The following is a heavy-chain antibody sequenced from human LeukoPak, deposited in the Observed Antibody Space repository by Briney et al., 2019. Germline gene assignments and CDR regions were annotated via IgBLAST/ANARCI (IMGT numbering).Heavy chain of an antibody. CDR3: ARAAAGTMDY. CDR1: GFTFSSYA. Sequence: GGSLRLSCAASGFTFSSYAMHWVRQAPGKGLEWVVVISYDGSNKYYADSVKGRFTISRDNSKNTLYLQMNSLRAEDTAVYYCARAAAGTMDYWGQGTLVTVSS. V-gene: IGHV3-30*01. J-gene: IGHJ4*02. D-gene: IGHD6-13*01. CDR2: ISYDGSNK.